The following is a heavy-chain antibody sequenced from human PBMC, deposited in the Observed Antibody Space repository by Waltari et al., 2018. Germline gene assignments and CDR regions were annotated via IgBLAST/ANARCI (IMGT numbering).Heavy chain of an antibody. D-gene: IGHD1-26*01. J-gene: IGHJ4*02. CDR3: AKDEFSRWELHTN. CDR2: MSGSGGST. V-gene: IGHV3-23*01. CDR1: GFNFSSST. Sequence: EVQRLESGGGLVQPGGCLWISCAASGFNFSSSTKCWVRRAPGMGREWVSAMSGSGGSTDYADSVKGRFTQSRDNSKNTMYLQMNSLRAEDTTVDYCAKDEFSRWELHTNWGQGTLVTVSS.